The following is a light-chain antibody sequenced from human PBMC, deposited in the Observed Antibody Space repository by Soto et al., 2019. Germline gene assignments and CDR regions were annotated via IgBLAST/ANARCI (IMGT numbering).Light chain of an antibody. Sequence: ERVQTQAPPTLYVNPGERVTLSCRASQSVDINLAWYQQKPGQAPRLLIYGASTKATDMPGRFSGRGSGTEFTLTISSLQSEDFAVYYCQQYGNWPRTFGQGTEVDIK. CDR2: GAS. J-gene: IGKJ1*01. V-gene: IGKV3-15*01. CDR1: QSVDIN. CDR3: QQYGNWPRT.